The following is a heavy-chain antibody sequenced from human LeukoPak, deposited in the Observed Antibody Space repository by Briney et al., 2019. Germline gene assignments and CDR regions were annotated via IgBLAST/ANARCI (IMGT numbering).Heavy chain of an antibody. J-gene: IGHJ4*02. Sequence: GGSLRLSCPASGFTFSTYAMSWIRQAPGKGLEWVSYISSGGRTIYYADSVKGRFTISRDNTKNSLYLQMNSLRAEDTAVYYCATMTNWGLDYWGQGTLVTVSS. CDR1: GFTFSTYA. V-gene: IGHV3-11*01. CDR2: ISSGGRTI. CDR3: ATMTNWGLDY. D-gene: IGHD7-27*01.